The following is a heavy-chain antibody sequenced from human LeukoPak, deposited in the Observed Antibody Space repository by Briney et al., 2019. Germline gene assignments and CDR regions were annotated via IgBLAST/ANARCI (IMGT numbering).Heavy chain of an antibody. CDR3: ARRQQLADGGHAFDI. Sequence: MTSETLSLTCSVSGASIRDYYWGWIRQPPGKGLECIGHIFYSRVTNYNPSLKSRVTISLDTSKGQVSLKLTSLTAADTALYYCARRQQLADGGHAFDIWGQGTMVTVSS. J-gene: IGHJ3*02. V-gene: IGHV4-59*01. CDR1: GASIRDYY. D-gene: IGHD6-13*01. CDR2: IFYSRVT.